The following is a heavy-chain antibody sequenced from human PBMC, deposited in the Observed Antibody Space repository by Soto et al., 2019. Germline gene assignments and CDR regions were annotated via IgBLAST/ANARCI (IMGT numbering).Heavy chain of an antibody. V-gene: IGHV1-69*01. CDR3: AREPRTSIFGVVATYGMDV. J-gene: IGHJ6*02. D-gene: IGHD3-3*01. CDR2: IIPFRGTT. Sequence: QVQLVQSGAEVKKPGSSVKVSCKASGGTSNNYVINWARQAPGQGLEWMGGIIPFRGTTNYAQKFQGRVTITADDSTSTAYMELSSLRSEDTAVYYCAREPRTSIFGVVATYGMDVWGQGTTVTVSS. CDR1: GGTSNNYV.